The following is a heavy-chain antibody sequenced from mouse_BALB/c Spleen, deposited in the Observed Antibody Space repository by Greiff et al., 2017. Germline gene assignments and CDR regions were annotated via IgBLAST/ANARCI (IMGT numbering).Heavy chain of an antibody. CDR1: GYTFTSYY. D-gene: IGHD2-1*01. V-gene: IGHV1S81*02. CDR2: INPSNGGT. CDR3: TRRAYGNYVSPFDY. J-gene: IGHJ2*01. Sequence: VQGVESGAELVKPGASVKLSCKASGYTFTSYYMYWVKQRPGQGLEWIGEINPSNGGTNFNEKFKSKATLTVDKSSSTAYMQLSSLTSEDSAVYYCTRRAYGNYVSPFDYWGQGTTLTVSS.